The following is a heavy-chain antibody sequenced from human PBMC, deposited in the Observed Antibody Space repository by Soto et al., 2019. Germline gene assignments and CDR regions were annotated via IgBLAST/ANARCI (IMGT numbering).Heavy chain of an antibody. D-gene: IGHD2-2*01. Sequence: QVRLVESGGGGVQPGGSLRLSCVTAGFLFTHFHMHWVRRAPGQGLEWLTLVWSDGRDIKYADFVKGRFTISRDTTNDTQYLQMNNLRVEDTAVYDGVTEPRASFLGFDALGQRTPVTGSA. CDR3: VTEPRASFLGFDA. CDR2: VWSDGRDI. V-gene: IGHV3-33*01. CDR1: GFLFTHFH. J-gene: IGHJ4*02.